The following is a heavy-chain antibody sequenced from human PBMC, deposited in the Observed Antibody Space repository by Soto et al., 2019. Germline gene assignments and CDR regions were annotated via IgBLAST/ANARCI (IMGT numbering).Heavy chain of an antibody. Sequence: LRLSFAASGFSFSNYAMTWVRQAPGKVLEWVSGLNGSGGSTSSADSVKGRFAISRDNSKNTLYLQMNSLRDGDTAVYYCARGFSARKGSPQDHWGKASLLTASS. CDR2: LNGSGGST. CDR3: ARGFSARKGSPQDH. J-gene: IGHJ4*02. D-gene: IGHD3-10*01. CDR1: GFSFSNYA. V-gene: IGHV3-23*01.